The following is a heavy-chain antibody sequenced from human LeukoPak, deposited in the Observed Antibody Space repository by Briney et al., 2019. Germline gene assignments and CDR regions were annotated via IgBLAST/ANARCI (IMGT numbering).Heavy chain of an antibody. CDR2: ISGSGNSA. Sequence: GGSLRLSCAASGITNNSHSMTWVRQAPGKGLEWLSSISGSGNSAYYADSVKGRFTISRDKSKSTVSLQMNSLRVEDTAVYYCAKGAYVGGSSGYYPIWGQRTMVTVSS. J-gene: IGHJ3*01. CDR1: GITNNSHS. D-gene: IGHD3-22*01. CDR3: AKGAYVGGSSGYYPI. V-gene: IGHV3-23*01.